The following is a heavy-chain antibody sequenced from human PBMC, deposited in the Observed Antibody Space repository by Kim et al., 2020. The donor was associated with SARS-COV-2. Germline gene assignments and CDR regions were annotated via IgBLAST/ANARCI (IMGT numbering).Heavy chain of an antibody. J-gene: IGHJ4*02. D-gene: IGHD3-10*01. V-gene: IGHV2-5*02. CDR3: AHRQIRYYGSGRDFDY. Sequence: SGPTLVNPTQTLTLTCTFSGFSLSTSGVGVGWIRQPPGKALEWLALIYWDDDKRYSPSLKSRLTITKDTSKNQVVLTMTNMDPVDTATYYCAHRQIRYYGSGRDFDYWGQGTLVTVSS. CDR2: IYWDDDK. CDR1: GFSLSTSGVG.